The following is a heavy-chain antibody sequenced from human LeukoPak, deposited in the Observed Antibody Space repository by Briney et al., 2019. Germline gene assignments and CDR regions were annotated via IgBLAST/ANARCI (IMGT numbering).Heavy chain of an antibody. CDR1: GGSISSGGYY. V-gene: IGHV4-31*03. J-gene: IGHJ6*02. CDR3: ARDRGYCSSTSCYDYYYGMDV. D-gene: IGHD2-2*03. CDR2: IYYSGSA. Sequence: SETLSLTCTVSGGSISSGGYYWSWIRQHPGKGLEWLGYIYYSGSAYYNPSLKSRVTISVDTSKNQFSLKLSSVTAADTAVYYCARDRGYCSSTSCYDYYYGMDVWGQGTTVTVSS.